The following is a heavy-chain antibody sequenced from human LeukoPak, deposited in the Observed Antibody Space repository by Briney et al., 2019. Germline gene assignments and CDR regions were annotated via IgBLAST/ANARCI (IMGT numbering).Heavy chain of an antibody. CDR1: GFTFSSYS. J-gene: IGHJ4*02. D-gene: IGHD3-22*01. CDR2: ISGRSADI. Sequence: PGGSLRLSCAASGFTFSSYSMNWVRQAPGKGLEWVSSISGRSADIYYADSVKGRFTISRDNAKNSVFLQMNNLRVEDTAIYYCARRGYHDSSGYDYWGQGTPVTVSS. CDR3: ARRGYHDSSGYDY. V-gene: IGHV3-21*06.